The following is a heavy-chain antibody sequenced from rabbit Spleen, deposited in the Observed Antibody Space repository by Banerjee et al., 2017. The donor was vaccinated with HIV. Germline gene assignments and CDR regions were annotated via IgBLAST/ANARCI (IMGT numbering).Heavy chain of an antibody. CDR1: GFSFSNGYV. D-gene: IGHD8-1*01. Sequence: EQLEESGGGLVKPEGSLTLTCKASGFSFSNGYVMCWVRQAPGKGLEWIACINSFSGRPVYATWAKGRFTISKTSSTTVTLQMTSLTAADTATYFCARDTGSSFSSYGMDLWGPGTLVTVS. CDR3: ARDTGSSFSSYGMDL. CDR2: INSFSGRP. V-gene: IGHV1S45*01. J-gene: IGHJ6*01.